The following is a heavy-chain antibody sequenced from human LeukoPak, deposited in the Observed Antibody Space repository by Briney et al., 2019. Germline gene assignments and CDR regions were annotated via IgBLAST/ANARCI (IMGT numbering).Heavy chain of an antibody. CDR3: ARGREEYSSGWFRFDY. CDR1: GGSISSSNW. CDR2: IYHSGST. Sequence: PSGTLSLTCAASGGSISSSNWWSWVRQPPGKGLEWIGEIYHSGSTNYNPSLKSRVTISVDKSKNQFSLKLSSVTAADTAVYYCARGREEYSSGWFRFDYWGQGTLVTVSS. J-gene: IGHJ4*02. D-gene: IGHD6-19*01. V-gene: IGHV4-4*02.